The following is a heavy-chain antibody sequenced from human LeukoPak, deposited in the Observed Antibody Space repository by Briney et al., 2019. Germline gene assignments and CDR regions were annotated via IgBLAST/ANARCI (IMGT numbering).Heavy chain of an antibody. CDR3: ANNPLWFGEKSGDY. D-gene: IGHD3-10*01. Sequence: PGGSLRLSCAASGFTFSSYAMSWVRQAPGKGLEWVSAISGSGGITYYADSVKGRFTMSRDNSKNTLYLQMNSLRAEDPAVYYRANNPLWFGEKSGDYWGQGILVTVSS. J-gene: IGHJ4*02. V-gene: IGHV3-23*01. CDR1: GFTFSSYA. CDR2: ISGSGGIT.